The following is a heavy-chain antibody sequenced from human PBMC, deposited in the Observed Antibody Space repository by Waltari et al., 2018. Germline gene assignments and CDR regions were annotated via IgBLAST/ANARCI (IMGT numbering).Heavy chain of an antibody. Sequence: QVQLVQSGAEVKKPGASVKVSCKASGYTFTGYYMHWVRQAPGQGLEWMEWINPASGGTNYAQKFQGSVTMTRDTSISTAYMELSRLRSDDTAVYYCAPMVVKELPLDYWGQGTLVTVSS. CDR2: INPASGGT. D-gene: IGHD2-21*01. V-gene: IGHV1-2*02. CDR3: APMVVKELPLDY. CDR1: GYTFTGYY. J-gene: IGHJ4*02.